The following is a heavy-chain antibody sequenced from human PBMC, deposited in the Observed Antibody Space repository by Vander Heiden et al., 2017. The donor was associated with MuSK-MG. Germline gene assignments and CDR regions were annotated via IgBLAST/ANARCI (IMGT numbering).Heavy chain of an antibody. CDR1: SGSFSGYY. Sequence: QVQLQQWGAGLLKPSETLSLTCTVDSGSFSGYYWSWIRQPPGKGLEWIGEISHSAGTNYNPSLKSRLTISADTSKNQFSLKLNSVTAADTAVYYCARSYDTSSYFKAFDIWGQGTMVTVSS. D-gene: IGHD3-22*01. J-gene: IGHJ3*02. CDR3: ARSYDTSSYFKAFDI. CDR2: ISHSAGT. V-gene: IGHV4-34*01.